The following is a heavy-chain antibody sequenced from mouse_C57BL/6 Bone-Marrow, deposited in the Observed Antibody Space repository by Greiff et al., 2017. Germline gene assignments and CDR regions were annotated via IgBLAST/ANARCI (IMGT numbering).Heavy chain of an antibody. CDR3: TRGGEGWLLKNAMDY. V-gene: IGHV5-9-1*02. D-gene: IGHD2-3*01. CDR2: ISSGGDYI. Sequence: EVKLVESGEGLVKPGGSLKLSCAASGFTFSSYAMSWVRQTPEKRLEWVAYISSGGDYIYYAATVKGRFTISRDNAWNTLYLQMSSLKSEDTVMYNCTRGGEGWLLKNAMDYWGQGTSVTVSS. CDR1: GFTFSSYA. J-gene: IGHJ4*01.